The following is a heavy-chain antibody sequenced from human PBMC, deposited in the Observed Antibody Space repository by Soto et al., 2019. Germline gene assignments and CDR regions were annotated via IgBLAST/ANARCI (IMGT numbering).Heavy chain of an antibody. V-gene: IGHV6-1*01. CDR1: GDSVSSNSAA. J-gene: IGHJ6*02. D-gene: IGHD3-9*01. Sequence: SQTLSLTCAISGDSVSSNSAAWNWIRQFPSRGLEWLGRTYYRSKWYNDYAVSVKSRITINPDTSKNQFSLQLNSVTPEDTAVYYCARFDDYYYYGMDVWGQGTTVTVSS. CDR3: ARFDDYYYYGMDV. CDR2: TYYRSKWYN.